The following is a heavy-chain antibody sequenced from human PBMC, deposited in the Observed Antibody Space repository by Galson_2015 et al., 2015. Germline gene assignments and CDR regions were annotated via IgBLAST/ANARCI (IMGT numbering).Heavy chain of an antibody. D-gene: IGHD4-17*01. V-gene: IGHV3-30*18. CDR2: ISDDGSNK. Sequence: SLRLSCAASGFTFSSYGMHWVRQAPGKGLEWVAVISDDGSNKYYADSVKGRFTISRDNSKNTLYLQTNGLRAEDTAVYYCAKTYGDYVGYYYYGMDVWGQGTTVTVSS. CDR3: AKTYGDYVGYYYYGMDV. J-gene: IGHJ6*02. CDR1: GFTFSSYG.